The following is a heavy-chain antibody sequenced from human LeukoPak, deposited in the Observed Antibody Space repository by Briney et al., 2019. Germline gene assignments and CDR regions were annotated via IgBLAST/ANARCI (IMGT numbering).Heavy chain of an antibody. V-gene: IGHV3-48*03. CDR3: ARWGARLSYYYIDV. CDR1: GFTFSNYE. Sequence: GGSLRLSCAASGFTFSNYEMSWVRQAPGKGLEWLSYISGNGNTIYYADSVKGRFTISRDNAKNSLYLQMNSLKTEDTAVYYCARWGARLSYYYIDVWGKGTTVIVSS. D-gene: IGHD1-26*01. CDR2: ISGNGNTI. J-gene: IGHJ6*03.